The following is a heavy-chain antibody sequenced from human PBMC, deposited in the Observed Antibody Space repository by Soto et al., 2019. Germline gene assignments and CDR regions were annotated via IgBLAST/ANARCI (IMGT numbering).Heavy chain of an antibody. J-gene: IGHJ6*02. CDR3: ARGDRGGSGSPASYYYSGLDV. D-gene: IGHD3-10*01. V-gene: IGHV3-23*01. CDR2: VSAGGDMT. Sequence: EVQLLESVGDLVQPGGSLRLSCAASGFTFSSYAMSWVRQAPGKGLEWVSSVSAGGDMTYYADSVKGRFTISRDNSKNALFLQINRLRAEDTALYYCARGDRGGSGSPASYYYSGLDVWGQGTTVTVSS. CDR1: GFTFSSYA.